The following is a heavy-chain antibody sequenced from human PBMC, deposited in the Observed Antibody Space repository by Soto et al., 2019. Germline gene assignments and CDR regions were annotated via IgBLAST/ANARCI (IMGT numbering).Heavy chain of an antibody. CDR2: IWYDGSNK. CDR3: ARATVEMATILYDYYGMDV. D-gene: IGHD5-12*01. CDR1: GFTFSSYG. V-gene: IGHV3-33*01. Sequence: QVQLVESGGGVVQPGRSLRLSCAASGFTFSSYGMHWVRQAPGKGLEWVAVIWYDGSNKYYADSVKGRFTISRDNSKNTLYLQMNSLRAEDTAVYYCARATVEMATILYDYYGMDVWGQGTTVTVSS. J-gene: IGHJ6*02.